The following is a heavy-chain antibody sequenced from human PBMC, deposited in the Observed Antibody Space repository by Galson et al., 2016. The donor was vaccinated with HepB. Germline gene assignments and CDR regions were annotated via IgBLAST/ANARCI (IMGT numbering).Heavy chain of an antibody. CDR3: AITSSGSSNSGMVL. CDR1: GFTVSRNY. V-gene: IGHV3-53*04. CDR2: IFSGGST. J-gene: IGHJ6*02. D-gene: IGHD6-6*01. Sequence: SLRLSCAASGFTVSRNYMSWVRQAPGKGLEWVSVIFSGGSTYYADSVKGRFTNSRHTSENTLYLQMNSLRTEDTAIYYLAITSSGSSNSGMVLWGQGITVTVSS.